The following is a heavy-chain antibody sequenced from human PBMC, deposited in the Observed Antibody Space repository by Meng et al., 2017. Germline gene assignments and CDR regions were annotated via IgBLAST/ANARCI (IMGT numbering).Heavy chain of an antibody. CDR1: GDSVSSNSAA. CDR2: AYYRSKWYH. J-gene: IGHJ4*02. V-gene: IGHV6-1*01. Sequence: QIQLQQPGPGLVKPSKTLSLICAISGDSVSSNSAAWNWIRQSPSRGLEWLGRAYYRSKWYHDYAESVKSRISIDPDTSKNQFSLQLRSVTPEDSAVYYCARGSYSFDSWGQRTLVTVSS. CDR3: ARGSYSFDS. D-gene: IGHD1-26*01.